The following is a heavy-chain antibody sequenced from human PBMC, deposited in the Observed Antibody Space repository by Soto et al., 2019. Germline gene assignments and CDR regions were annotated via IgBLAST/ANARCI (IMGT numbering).Heavy chain of an antibody. CDR2: ISGSGGST. CDR3: ARGGFGFLDN. Sequence: EVQLLESGGGLVQPGGSLRLSCAASGFTFSSYAMSWVRQAPGKGLEWVSAISGSGGSTYYADSVRGRFTISRDNSKNTLYRKMTSLGAEDRPLYYWARGGFGFLDNGGQGTLVPVSS. CDR1: GFTFSSYA. V-gene: IGHV3-23*01. D-gene: IGHD3-10*01. J-gene: IGHJ4*02.